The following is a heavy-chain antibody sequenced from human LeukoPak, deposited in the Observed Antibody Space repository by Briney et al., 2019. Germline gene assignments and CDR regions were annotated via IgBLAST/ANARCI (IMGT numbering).Heavy chain of an antibody. J-gene: IGHJ4*02. CDR2: IYYSGST. D-gene: IGHD2-2*01. CDR1: GGSISSSSYY. V-gene: IGHV4-39*01. CDR3: ASRGYCSSTSCYPFDY. Sequence: SETLSLTCTVSGGSISSSSYYWGWIRQPPGKGLEWIGSIYYSGSTYYNPSLKSRVTISVDTSKNQFSLKLSSVTAADTAVYYCASRGYCSSTSCYPFDYWGQGTLVTVSS.